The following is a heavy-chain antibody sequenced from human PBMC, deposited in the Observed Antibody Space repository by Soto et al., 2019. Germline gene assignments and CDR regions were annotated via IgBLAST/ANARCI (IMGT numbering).Heavy chain of an antibody. D-gene: IGHD2-15*01. V-gene: IGHV3-23*01. CDR2: FSASVSIT. CDR1: GFTVSSYD. Sequence: GGSLRLSCAASGFTVSSYDMNWGRQAPGEGVEWCSGFSASVSITSYADSAKGRFTISRENAKNTVFLQMTGLRAEDTAVYFCAKGDCSGGRCYRGFDYWGQGTLVTVSS. CDR3: AKGDCSGGRCYRGFDY. J-gene: IGHJ4*02.